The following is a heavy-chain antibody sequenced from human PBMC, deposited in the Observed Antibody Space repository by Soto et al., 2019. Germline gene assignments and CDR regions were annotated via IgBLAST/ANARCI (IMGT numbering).Heavy chain of an antibody. J-gene: IGHJ4*02. CDR2: IFHSGNT. CDR3: ARHIRYTYGYFPRYIDH. Sequence: HAASPYLARAVCGETIVVTVYYGGWISPPPGKGLEWIGSIFHSGNTYYNPSLESRVTISVDTSKNQFSLMLNSVTAADTAIYYCARHIRYTYGYFPRYIDHWGQGTLVYVSS. D-gene: IGHD5-18*01. V-gene: IGHV4-39*01. CDR1: GETIVVTVYY.